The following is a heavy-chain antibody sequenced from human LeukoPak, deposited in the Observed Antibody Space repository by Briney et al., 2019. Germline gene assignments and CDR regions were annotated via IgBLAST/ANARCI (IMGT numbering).Heavy chain of an antibody. J-gene: IGHJ4*02. Sequence: ASVKVSCKASGYTFTSYDINWVRQATGQGLEWMGWMNPNSGNTGYAQKFQGRVTMTRNTSISAAYMELSSLRSEDTAVYYCAIDYYGSGSYYPNWGQGTLVTVSS. CDR1: GYTFTSYD. CDR3: AIDYYGSGSYYPN. V-gene: IGHV1-8*01. D-gene: IGHD3-10*01. CDR2: MNPNSGNT.